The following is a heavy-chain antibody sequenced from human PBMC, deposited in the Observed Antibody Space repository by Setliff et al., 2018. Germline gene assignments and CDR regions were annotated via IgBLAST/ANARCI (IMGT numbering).Heavy chain of an antibody. J-gene: IGHJ6*02. Sequence: GGSLRLSCAASGFTFTNYIIHWVRQAPGKGLEWVAVMSLDETNKYYADSVRGRFTISRDISKNTLYLQMNSLKTEDTAVYYCTTSPISSGWHSNFDYNMDVWGQGTTVTVSS. D-gene: IGHD6-19*01. CDR3: TTSPISSGWHSNFDYNMDV. CDR2: MSLDETNK. V-gene: IGHV3-30-3*01. CDR1: GFTFTNYI.